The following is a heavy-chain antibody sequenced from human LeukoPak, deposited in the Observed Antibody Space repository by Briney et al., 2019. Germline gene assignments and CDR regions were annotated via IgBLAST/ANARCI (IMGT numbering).Heavy chain of an antibody. V-gene: IGHV3-48*03. J-gene: IGHJ4*02. CDR3: AKGPRRMVVAATSDDNDY. D-gene: IGHD2-15*01. Sequence: GGSLRLSCAASGFTFSSYEMNWVRQAPGKGLEWVSYISSSGSTIYYADSVKGRFTISRDNAKNSLYLQMNSLRAEDTAVYYCAKGPRRMVVAATSDDNDYWGQGTLVTVSS. CDR1: GFTFSSYE. CDR2: ISSSGSTI.